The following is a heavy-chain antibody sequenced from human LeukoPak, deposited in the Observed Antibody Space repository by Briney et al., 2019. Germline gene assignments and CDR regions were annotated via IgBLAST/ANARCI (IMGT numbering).Heavy chain of an antibody. CDR3: AREKSEVGATTRRYFDL. D-gene: IGHD1-26*01. J-gene: IGHJ2*01. V-gene: IGHV4-59*01. CDR2: ISYRGIT. Sequence: PSETLSLTCNVSAGSISSSYWSWIRQPPGKGLEWIGYISYRGITHYNPSLKSRVTISVDTSKNQFSLKLSSVTAADTAVFYCAREKSEVGATTRRYFDLWGRGTLVTVSS. CDR1: AGSISSSY.